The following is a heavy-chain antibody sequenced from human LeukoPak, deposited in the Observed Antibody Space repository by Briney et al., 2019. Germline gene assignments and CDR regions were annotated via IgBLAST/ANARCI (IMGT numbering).Heavy chain of an antibody. CDR3: ARDGYNYGFDY. Sequence: GGSLRLSCAASGFTFSSYAMHWVRQAPGKGLEWVAVISYDGSNKYYADSVKGRFTISRDNAKNSLYLQMNSLRAEDTAVYYCARDGYNYGFDYWGQGTLVTVSS. V-gene: IGHV3-30*04. J-gene: IGHJ4*02. CDR1: GFTFSSYA. CDR2: ISYDGSNK. D-gene: IGHD5-24*01.